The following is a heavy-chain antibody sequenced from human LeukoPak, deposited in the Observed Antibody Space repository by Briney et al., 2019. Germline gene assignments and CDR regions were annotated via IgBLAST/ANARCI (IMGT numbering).Heavy chain of an antibody. J-gene: IGHJ4*02. CDR1: GCTFSSYA. Sequence: SVKVSCKASGCTFSSYAISWVRQAPGQGLEWMGGIIPIFGTANYAQKFQGRVTITTDESTSTAYMELSSLRSEDTAVYYCARGLYCGGDCYLYWGQGTLVTVSS. CDR3: ARGLYCGGDCYLY. CDR2: IIPIFGTA. D-gene: IGHD2-21*02. V-gene: IGHV1-69*05.